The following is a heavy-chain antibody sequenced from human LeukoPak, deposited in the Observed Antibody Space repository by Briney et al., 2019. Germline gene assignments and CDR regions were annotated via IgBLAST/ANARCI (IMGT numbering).Heavy chain of an antibody. J-gene: IGHJ4*02. D-gene: IGHD6-6*01. CDR3: AREIEVEQLGFLFDY. CDR1: GGSISSADYY. Sequence: PSQTLSLTCTVSGGSISSADYYWSWIRQHPGKGLEWIGYIYYSGSTYYNPSLKSRVTISVDTSKNQFSLKLSSVTAADTAVYYCAREIEVEQLGFLFDYWGQGTLVTVSS. CDR2: IYYSGST. V-gene: IGHV4-31*03.